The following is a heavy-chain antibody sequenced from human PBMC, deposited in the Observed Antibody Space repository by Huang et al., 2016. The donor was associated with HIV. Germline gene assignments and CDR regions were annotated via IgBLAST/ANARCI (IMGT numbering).Heavy chain of an antibody. CDR1: TFTFGAYW. Sequence: VESGGRLVQPGGSIRLSCVGSTFTFGAYWMSWVRQSPGKGLEWEANIKQDESEKYYVESVKGRFNISRDNAKKVLFLEMNNVRVEDTATYYCATKTAAMDIWGQGTTVTVS. CDR2: IKQDESEK. CDR3: ATKTAAMDI. J-gene: IGHJ6*02. D-gene: IGHD1-7*01. V-gene: IGHV3-7*01.